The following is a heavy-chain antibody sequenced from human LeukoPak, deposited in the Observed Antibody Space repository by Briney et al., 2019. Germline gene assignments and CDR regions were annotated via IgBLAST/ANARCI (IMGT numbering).Heavy chain of an antibody. V-gene: IGHV3-74*03. D-gene: IGHD1-26*01. CDR2: IKSDGSSI. Sequence: PGGSLSLACAASGFTFSTYWMHWVRQAPGKGLVWVSRIKSDGSSIMYADSVRGRFTISRDNAKNTLYLQMNSLRDEDTAVYYCARENSGSYGYFDYWGQGTLVTVTS. CDR1: GFTFSTYW. CDR3: ARENSGSYGYFDY. J-gene: IGHJ4*02.